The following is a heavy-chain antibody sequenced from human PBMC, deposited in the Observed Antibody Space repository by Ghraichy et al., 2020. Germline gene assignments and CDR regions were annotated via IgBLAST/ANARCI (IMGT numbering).Heavy chain of an antibody. V-gene: IGHV3-30-3*01. J-gene: IGHJ2*01. CDR3: ARDFLLTSWYFDL. CDR1: GFTFSSYA. D-gene: IGHD2/OR15-2a*01. Sequence: GGSLRLSCAASGFTFSSYAMHWVRQAPGKGLEWVAVISYDGSNKYYADSVKGRFTISRDNSKNTLYLQMNSLRAEDTAVYYCARDFLLTSWYFDLWGRGTLVTVSS. CDR2: ISYDGSNK.